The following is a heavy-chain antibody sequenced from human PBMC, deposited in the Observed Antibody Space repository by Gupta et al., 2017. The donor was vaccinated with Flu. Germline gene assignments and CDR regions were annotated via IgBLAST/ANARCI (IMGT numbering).Heavy chain of an antibody. D-gene: IGHD1-26*01. V-gene: IGHV1-46*01. Sequence: QVQLVQSGAEVKKPGASVKVSCKASGYTFTSYYMHWVRPAPGQGLEWMGIINPSGGRTSNAQNFQGRVHMTREPAPGTVYRELGSRESEGPAVFYCGGVWGGVGATAYWGQGTLVTVSS. CDR1: GYTFTSYY. J-gene: IGHJ4*02. CDR3: GGVWGGVGATAY. CDR2: INPSGGRT.